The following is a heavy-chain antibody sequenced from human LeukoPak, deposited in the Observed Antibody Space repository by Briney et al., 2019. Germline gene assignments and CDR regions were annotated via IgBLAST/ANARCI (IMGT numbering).Heavy chain of an antibody. CDR1: GFTFRSYA. CDR3: AREELGYCSSTSCYRGENFDY. CDR2: ISYDGSNR. D-gene: IGHD2-2*02. V-gene: IGHV3-30*04. Sequence: QAGGSLRLSCAASGFTFRSYAMHWVRQAPGKGLEWVAVISYDGSNRYYADSVKGRFTISRDNSKNTLYLQMNSLRAEDTAVYYCAREELGYCSSTSCYRGENFDYWGQGTLVTVSS. J-gene: IGHJ4*02.